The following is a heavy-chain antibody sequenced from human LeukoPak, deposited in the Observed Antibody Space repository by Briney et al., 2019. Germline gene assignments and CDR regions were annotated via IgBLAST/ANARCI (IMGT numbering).Heavy chain of an antibody. CDR2: IIPMPGTT. CDR1: GGAFSSYA. CDR3: ARDSGGEAAGAAHTKY. D-gene: IGHD6-13*01. Sequence: SVKVSCKASGGAFSSYAISWVRQAPGQGLEWMGRIIPMPGTTDYAQKFQGRVTIIADKSTTTAYMELSSLRSEDTAMYYCARDSGGEAAGAAHTKYWGQGTPVTVSS. J-gene: IGHJ4*02. V-gene: IGHV1-69*04.